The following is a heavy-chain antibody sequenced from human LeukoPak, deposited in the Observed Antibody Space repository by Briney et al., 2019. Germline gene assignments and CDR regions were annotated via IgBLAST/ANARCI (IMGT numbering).Heavy chain of an antibody. CDR3: ARDMAVAAGVDY. CDR2: INPNSGGT. Sequence: GASVKVSCKAPGYTFTGYYMHWVRQAPGQGLEWMGWINPNSGGTNYAQKFQGRVTMTRDTSISTAYMELSRLRSDDTAVYYCARDMAVAAGVDYWGQGTLVTVSS. D-gene: IGHD6-19*01. J-gene: IGHJ4*02. V-gene: IGHV1-2*02. CDR1: GYTFTGYY.